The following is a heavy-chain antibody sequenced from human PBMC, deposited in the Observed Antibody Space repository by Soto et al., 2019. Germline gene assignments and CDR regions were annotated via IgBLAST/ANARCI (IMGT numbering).Heavy chain of an antibody. D-gene: IGHD6-19*01. CDR3: ARDRQSSGWLDAFDI. V-gene: IGHV3-53*04. Sequence: EVQLVESGGGLVQPGGSLRLSCAASGFTVSSNYMSWVRQAPGQGLEWVSVIFTGGSTYYAESVKGRFTISRHSSMNTVYLQMDSLRAEDTAVYYCARDRQSSGWLDAFDILCQGTMVTVSS. CDR1: GFTVSSNY. J-gene: IGHJ3*02. CDR2: IFTGGST.